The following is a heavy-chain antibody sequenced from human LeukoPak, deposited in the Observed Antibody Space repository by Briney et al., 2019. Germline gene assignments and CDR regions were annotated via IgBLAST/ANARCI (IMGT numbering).Heavy chain of an antibody. D-gene: IGHD5-18*01. V-gene: IGHV3-48*01. Sequence: PGGSLRLSCAASGFTFSSYSMNWVRQAPGKGLEWVSYISSSSSTIYYADSVKGRFTISRDNAKNSLYLQMNSLRAEDTAVYYCARLNTAMPHYYYYYMDVWGKGTTVTVSS. CDR1: GFTFSSYS. CDR2: ISSSSSTI. CDR3: ARLNTAMPHYYYYYMDV. J-gene: IGHJ6*03.